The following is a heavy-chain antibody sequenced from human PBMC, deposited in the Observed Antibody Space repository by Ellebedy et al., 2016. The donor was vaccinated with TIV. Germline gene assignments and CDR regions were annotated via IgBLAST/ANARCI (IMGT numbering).Heavy chain of an antibody. CDR3: TREGGVGFDY. J-gene: IGHJ4*02. CDR1: GFSFNDYW. V-gene: IGHV3-7*03. CDR2: IKQDGSEK. D-gene: IGHD2-15*01. Sequence: GGSLRLSXVVSGFSFNDYWMDWVRQAPGKGLEWVANIKQDGSEKYSVDSVKGRFTISRDNAKKSLYLQMSSLTVDDTAVYYCTREGGVGFDYWGQGTLVTVSS.